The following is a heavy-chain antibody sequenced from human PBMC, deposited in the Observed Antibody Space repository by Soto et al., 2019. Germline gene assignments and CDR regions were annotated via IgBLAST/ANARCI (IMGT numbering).Heavy chain of an antibody. V-gene: IGHV3-23*01. J-gene: IGHJ6*02. D-gene: IGHD6-13*01. Sequence: EVQLLESGGGLVQPGGSLRLSCAASGFTFSSYAMSWVRQAPGKGLEWVSAISGSGGSTYYADSVKGRFTISRDNSKNTLYLQMNSLRAEDTAVYYCPPLPRAAAGNPYPDYYFYGMDVWGQGTTVTVSS. CDR2: ISGSGGST. CDR1: GFTFSSYA. CDR3: PPLPRAAAGNPYPDYYFYGMDV.